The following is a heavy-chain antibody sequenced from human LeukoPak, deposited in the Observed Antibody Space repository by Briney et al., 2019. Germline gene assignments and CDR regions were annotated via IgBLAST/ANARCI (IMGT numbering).Heavy chain of an antibody. Sequence: SETLSLTCTDSGGSISSGSYYWSWIRQPAGKGLEWIGRIYTSGSTNYNPSLKSRVTISVDTSKNQFSLKLSSVTAADTAVYYCARNIVATISFDYWGQGTLVTVSS. V-gene: IGHV4-61*02. CDR1: GGSISSGSYY. CDR2: IYTSGST. D-gene: IGHD5-12*01. CDR3: ARNIVATISFDY. J-gene: IGHJ4*02.